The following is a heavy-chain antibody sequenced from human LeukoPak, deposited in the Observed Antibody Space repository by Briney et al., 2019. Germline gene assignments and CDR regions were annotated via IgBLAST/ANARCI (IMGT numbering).Heavy chain of an antibody. V-gene: IGHV4-59*01. CDR2: IYYSGST. J-gene: IGHJ4*02. CDR3: ARDGSGFGELSLDY. Sequence: SETLSLTCTVSGGSISSYYWSWIRQPPGKGLEWIGYIYYSGSTNYNPSLKSRVTISVDTSKNQFSLKLSSVTAADTAVYYCARDGSGFGELSLDYWGQGTLVTVSS. CDR1: GGSISSYY. D-gene: IGHD3-10*01.